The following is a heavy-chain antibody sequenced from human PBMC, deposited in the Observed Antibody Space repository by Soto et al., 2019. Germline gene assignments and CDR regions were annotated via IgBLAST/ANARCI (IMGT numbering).Heavy chain of an antibody. J-gene: IGHJ4*02. V-gene: IGHV4-61*01. CDR3: ARTTAVPNTLRSRYFFDY. D-gene: IGHD4-17*01. CDR1: GGSVSNKTYY. CDR2: VYYSGTT. Sequence: LETLSLTCSVSGGSVSNKTYYWSWIRQPPGKRLEWIGYVYYSGTTNYNPSLKSRVTISVDLSKNQFSLRLSSVTTADTALYYCARTTAVPNTLRSRYFFDYWGQGTLVTVSS.